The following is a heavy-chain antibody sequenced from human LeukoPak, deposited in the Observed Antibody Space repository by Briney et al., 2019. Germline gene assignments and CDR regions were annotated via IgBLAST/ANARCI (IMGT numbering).Heavy chain of an antibody. V-gene: IGHV4-34*01. J-gene: IGHJ4*02. CDR1: GGSFSDYY. Sequence: SETLSLTCAVSGGSFSDYYWSWIRQPPGKRLEWIGEINHSGSTNYNPSLKSRVTISVDTSKNQFSLNLSSVTAADTAVYYCAGAVAGSNGVPFFDYWGQGTLVTVSS. D-gene: IGHD6-19*01. CDR3: AGAVAGSNGVPFFDY. CDR2: INHSGST.